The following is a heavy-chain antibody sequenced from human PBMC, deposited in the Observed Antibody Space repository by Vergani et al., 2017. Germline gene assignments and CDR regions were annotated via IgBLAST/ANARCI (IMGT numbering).Heavy chain of an antibody. J-gene: IGHJ5*02. CDR2: ISGSGGST. CDR3: AKTLMGDYYDSSGYCYADWFDP. Sequence: EVQLLESGGGLVQPGGSLRLSCAASGFTFSSYAMSWVRQAPGKGLEWVSAISGSGGSTYYADSVKGRFTISRDNSKNTLYLQMNILRAEDTSVYYCAKTLMGDYYDSSGYCYADWFDPWGQGTLVTVSS. D-gene: IGHD3-22*01. CDR1: GFTFSSYA. V-gene: IGHV3-23*01.